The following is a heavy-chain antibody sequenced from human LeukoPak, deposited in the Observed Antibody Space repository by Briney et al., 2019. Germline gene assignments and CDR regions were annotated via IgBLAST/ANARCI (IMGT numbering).Heavy chain of an antibody. J-gene: IGHJ4*02. V-gene: IGHV3-30-3*01. CDR3: ARNDGYNGYYFDY. Sequence: PGRSLRLSCAASGFTFSSYAMHWVRQAPGKGLEWVAVISYDGSNKYYADSVKGRFTISRDNSENTLYLQMNSLRAEDTAVYYCARNDGYNGYYFDYWGQGTLVTVSS. D-gene: IGHD5-24*01. CDR2: ISYDGSNK. CDR1: GFTFSSYA.